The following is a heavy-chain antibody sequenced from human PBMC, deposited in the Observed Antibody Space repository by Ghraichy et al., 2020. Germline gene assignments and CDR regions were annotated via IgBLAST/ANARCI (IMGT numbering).Heavy chain of an antibody. Sequence: SETLSLTCAVYGGSFSEYYWSWIRQPPGKGLEWIADVSRGGSANYNPSLQSRVTISIDTSKNQVSLRLNSVTAADTAVYYCAREGIWPYSRSWYRGFDVWGKGSLVTVSS. CDR1: GGSFSEYY. D-gene: IGHD6-13*01. J-gene: IGHJ3*01. CDR2: VSRGGSA. CDR3: AREGIWPYSRSWYRGFDV. V-gene: IGHV4-34*01.